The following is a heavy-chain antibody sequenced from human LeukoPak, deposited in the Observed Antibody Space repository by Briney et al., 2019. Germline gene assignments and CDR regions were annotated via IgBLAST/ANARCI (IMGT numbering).Heavy chain of an antibody. CDR1: EFTLSSYI. D-gene: IGHD2-21*02. Sequence: GGSLRLSCLASEFTLSSYIMHWVRQAPGKGLEYVSAISNNGGSTYYADSVKGRFTISRDNSKNTLYLQMSSLRPEDTAVYYCVKGIVVVTARAFDYWGQGTLVTVSS. V-gene: IGHV3-64D*09. CDR2: ISNNGGST. J-gene: IGHJ4*02. CDR3: VKGIVVVTARAFDY.